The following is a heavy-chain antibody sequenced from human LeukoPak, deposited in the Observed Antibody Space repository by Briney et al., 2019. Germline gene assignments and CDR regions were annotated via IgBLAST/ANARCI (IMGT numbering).Heavy chain of an antibody. Sequence: GGSLRLSCVASGFTFHTYAMVWVRQAPGKGLEWVSTISGSGQSTYYADSVKDRFSISRDNSGNTLFLQMDGLRPDDTATYYCAKNRGGVAAASGYWGQGTVVTVSS. J-gene: IGHJ4*02. CDR2: ISGSGQST. D-gene: IGHD6-13*01. CDR1: GFTFHTYA. CDR3: AKNRGGVAAASGY. V-gene: IGHV3-23*01.